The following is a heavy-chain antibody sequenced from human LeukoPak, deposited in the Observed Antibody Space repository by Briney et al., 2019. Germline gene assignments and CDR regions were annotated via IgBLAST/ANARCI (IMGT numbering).Heavy chain of an antibody. D-gene: IGHD3-10*01. CDR3: ARHVWIRGGSGSSPLDY. J-gene: IGHJ4*02. CDR1: GYSFTSYW. CDR2: IYPGDSDT. Sequence: GESLKISCKGSGYSFTSYWIGWVRQMPGKGLEWMGIIYPGDSDTRYSPSFQGQVTISADKSISTAYLQWSSLKASDTAMYYRARHVWIRGGSGSSPLDYWGQGTLVTVSS. V-gene: IGHV5-51*01.